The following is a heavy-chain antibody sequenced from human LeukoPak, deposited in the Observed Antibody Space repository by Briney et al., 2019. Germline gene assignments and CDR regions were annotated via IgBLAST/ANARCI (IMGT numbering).Heavy chain of an antibody. V-gene: IGHV4-59*11. CDR1: GASISSHY. J-gene: IGHJ4*02. CDR2: THNSGST. D-gene: IGHD6-19*01. CDR3: ARGGWSLDY. Sequence: PSETLSLTCTVSGASISSHYWSWIRQFPGKGLEWIGYTHNSGSTNLNPSLKSRVTMSVDTSKNQFSLKLTSVTAADTARYYCARGGWSLDYWGQGTLVTVSS.